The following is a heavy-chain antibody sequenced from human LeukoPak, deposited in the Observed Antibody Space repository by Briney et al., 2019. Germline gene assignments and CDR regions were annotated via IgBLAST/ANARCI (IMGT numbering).Heavy chain of an antibody. V-gene: IGHV3-23*01. CDR3: AKGSDYYDSSGYSRYLLSQPLFDY. J-gene: IGHJ4*02. D-gene: IGHD3-22*01. Sequence: GGSLRLSCAASGFTFSSYAMSWVRQAPGKGLEWVSAISGSGGSTYYADSVKGRFTISRDNSKNTLYLQMNSLRAEDTAVYYCAKGSDYYDSSGYSRYLLSQPLFDYWGQGTLVTVSS. CDR2: ISGSGGST. CDR1: GFTFSSYA.